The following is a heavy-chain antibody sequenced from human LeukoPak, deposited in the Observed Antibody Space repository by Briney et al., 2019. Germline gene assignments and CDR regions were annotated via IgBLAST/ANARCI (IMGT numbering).Heavy chain of an antibody. CDR3: ARDTTAMLRFLEWFDY. D-gene: IGHD3-3*01. V-gene: IGHV3-48*01. J-gene: IGHJ4*02. CDR1: GFTFSSYS. CDR2: ISSSSSTI. Sequence: GGSLTLSCAASGFTFSSYSMNWVRQAPGKGLEWVSYISSSSSTIYYADSVKGRFTISRDNAKNSLYLQMNSLRAEDTAVYYCARDTTAMLRFLEWFDYWGQGTLVTVSS.